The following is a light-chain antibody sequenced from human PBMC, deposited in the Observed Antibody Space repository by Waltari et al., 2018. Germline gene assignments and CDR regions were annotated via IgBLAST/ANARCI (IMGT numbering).Light chain of an antibody. Sequence: DIQLTQSPSFLSASVADRVTISCLASHAISIFLSWYQEKQGKAPTLLIYTASTLQSGVPARFSGSGSGTEFTLTISNLQPEDSATYYCQQLNAYPIIFGQGTRLEIK. CDR3: QQLNAYPII. V-gene: IGKV1-9*01. CDR2: TAS. J-gene: IGKJ5*01. CDR1: HAISIF.